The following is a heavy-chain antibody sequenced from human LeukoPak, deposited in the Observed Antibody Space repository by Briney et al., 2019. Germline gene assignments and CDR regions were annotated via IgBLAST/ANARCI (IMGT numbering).Heavy chain of an antibody. D-gene: IGHD4-17*01. Sequence: GGSLRLSCAASGFTISSYTMTWVRQAPGKGLEWVSAISISGGTTHYSDSVKGRFTISRDNSKNTLYLQMNSLRAEDTAVYYCAKVTTPTAQWGQGTLVTVSS. J-gene: IGHJ4*02. CDR3: AKVTTPTAQ. CDR2: ISISGGTT. CDR1: GFTISSYT. V-gene: IGHV3-23*01.